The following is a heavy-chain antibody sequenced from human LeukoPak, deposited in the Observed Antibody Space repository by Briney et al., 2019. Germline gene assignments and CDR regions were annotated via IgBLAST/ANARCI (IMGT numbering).Heavy chain of an antibody. J-gene: IGHJ5*02. V-gene: IGHV4-4*07. D-gene: IGHD6-13*01. Sequence: SETLSLTCTVSGGSISSYYWSWIRQPAGKGLEWIGSIYHSGNTYYNPSLKSRVTISVDTSKNQFSLKLSSVTAADTAVYYCARDPGQQLPRGWFDPWGQGTLVTVSS. CDR3: ARDPGQQLPRGWFDP. CDR1: GGSISSYY. CDR2: IYHSGNT.